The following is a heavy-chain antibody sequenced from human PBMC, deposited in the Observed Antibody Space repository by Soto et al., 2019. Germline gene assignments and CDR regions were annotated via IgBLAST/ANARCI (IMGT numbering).Heavy chain of an antibody. Sequence: PGESLKISCKGSGYSFTSYWIGWVRQMPGKGLEWMGIIYPGDSDTRYSPSFQGQVTISADKSISTAYLQWSSLKASDTAMYYCAAAPGYCSSTSCQPYYYYGMDVWGQGTTVTVSS. CDR2: IYPGDSDT. J-gene: IGHJ6*02. V-gene: IGHV5-51*01. CDR1: GYSFTSYW. CDR3: AAAPGYCSSTSCQPYYYYGMDV. D-gene: IGHD2-2*01.